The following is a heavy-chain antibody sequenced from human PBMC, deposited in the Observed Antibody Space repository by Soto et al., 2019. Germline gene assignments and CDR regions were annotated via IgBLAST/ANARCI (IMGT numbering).Heavy chain of an antibody. CDR2: IRQDGCEE. V-gene: IGHV3-7*01. CDR3: ANSEGYSFDI. Sequence: EVQLVESGGGLVQPGGSLGLSCAASGFTFSSHWMSWVHQAPGKGLVWVANIRQDGCEEQYSDTVKSRFTLSRDNAKNSRYLQMNGLRVEDTAVYYCANSEGYSFDIRGQGTMVTVSS. J-gene: IGHJ3*02. CDR1: GFTFSSHW. D-gene: IGHD1-1*01.